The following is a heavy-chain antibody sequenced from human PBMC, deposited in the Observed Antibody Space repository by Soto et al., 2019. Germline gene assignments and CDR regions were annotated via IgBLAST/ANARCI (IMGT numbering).Heavy chain of an antibody. Sequence: GESLKISCKGSGFSFANFWLGWVRQMPGKGLEWMAMIYPGDSDTRYSPSFQGQVTITADKSINTAHLQWTSLKASDTAMYYCARHWVGSGSEDIYYFGCWGRGTTVTVSS. CDR3: ARHWVGSGSEDIYYFGC. CDR1: GFSFANFW. D-gene: IGHD3-9*01. CDR2: IYPGDSDT. V-gene: IGHV5-51*01. J-gene: IGHJ6*02.